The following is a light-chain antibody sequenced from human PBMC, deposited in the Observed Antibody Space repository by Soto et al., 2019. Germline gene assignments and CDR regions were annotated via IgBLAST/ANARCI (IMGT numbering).Light chain of an antibody. CDR3: QQRVHEPT. J-gene: IGKJ4*01. CDR1: QSVSTY. V-gene: IGKV3-11*01. Sequence: EIVLTQSPATLSLSLGERATLSCRARQSVSTYLGWYQQKPGQAPRLLMSDVSRRATGIPARFSGSGSGTDFTLTISSLEHEDVSVYYCQQRVHEPTFGGGTKVEIK. CDR2: DVS.